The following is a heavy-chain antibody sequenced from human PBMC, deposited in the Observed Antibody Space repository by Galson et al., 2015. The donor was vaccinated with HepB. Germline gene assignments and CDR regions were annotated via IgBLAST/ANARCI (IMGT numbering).Heavy chain of an antibody. CDR3: VKDPRGGSYYYYCCMDV. D-gene: IGHD1-26*01. CDR2: ISAYNGNT. CDR1: GYTFTSYG. J-gene: IGHJ6*02. Sequence: SVKVSCKASGYTFTSYGISWVRQAPGQGLEWMGWISAYNGNTNYAQKLQGRVTMTTETSTSTAYMELRSLRSDDTAVYYCVKDPRGGSYYYYCCMDVWGQWTTVTVSS. V-gene: IGHV1-18*04.